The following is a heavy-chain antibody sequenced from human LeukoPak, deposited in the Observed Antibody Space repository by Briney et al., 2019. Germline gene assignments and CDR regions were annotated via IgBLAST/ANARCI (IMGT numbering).Heavy chain of an antibody. D-gene: IGHD3-3*01. Sequence: SETLSLTCTVSGGSISSYYWSWIRQPAGKGLEWIGRIYTSGSTNYNPSLKSRVTMSVDTSKNQFSLKLSSVTAADTAMYYCARGYSFLELGPTDAFDIWGQGTMVTVSS. V-gene: IGHV4-4*07. CDR2: IYTSGST. CDR3: ARGYSFLELGPTDAFDI. CDR1: GGSISSYY. J-gene: IGHJ3*02.